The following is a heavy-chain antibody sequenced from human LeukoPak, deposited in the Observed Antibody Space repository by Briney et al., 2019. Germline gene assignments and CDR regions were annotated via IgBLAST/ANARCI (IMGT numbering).Heavy chain of an antibody. CDR2: IYPGDSDI. D-gene: IGHD3-9*01. J-gene: IGHJ4*02. V-gene: IGHV5-51*01. CDR1: AYSSTSYL. Sequence: GESLKISCKASAYSSTSYLIGWVGQMPGKGLEWMGIIYPGDSDITYSPSFQGQVTISADKSISTAYLQWSSLKASDTAIYYCARYSISDWFLSRPTSPNADYWGQGTLVTVSS. CDR3: ARYSISDWFLSRPTSPNADY.